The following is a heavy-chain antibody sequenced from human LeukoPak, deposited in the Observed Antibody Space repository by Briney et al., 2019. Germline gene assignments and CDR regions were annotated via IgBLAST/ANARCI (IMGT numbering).Heavy chain of an antibody. J-gene: IGHJ5*02. CDR1: GFTFSSYS. CDR3: ARDSYYYDSSGYPKASNWIDP. V-gene: IGHV3-48*01. CDR2: ISSSSSTI. Sequence: QSGGSLRLSCAASGFTFSSYSMNWVRQAPGKGLEWVSYISSSSSTIYYADSVKGRFTISRDNAKNSLYLQMNSLRAEDTAVYYCARDSYYYDSSGYPKASNWIDPWGQGTLVTVSS. D-gene: IGHD3-22*01.